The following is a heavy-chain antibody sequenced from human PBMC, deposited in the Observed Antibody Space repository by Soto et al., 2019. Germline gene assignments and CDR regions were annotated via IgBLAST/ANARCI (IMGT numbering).Heavy chain of an antibody. V-gene: IGHV3-23*01. CDR3: AAGGLPRGAGWFDP. CDR2: ISGSGGST. Sequence: GGSLRLSCAASGFTFSSYAMSWVRQAPGKGLEWVSAISGSGGSTYYADSVKGRFTISRDNSKNTLYLQMNSLRAEDTAVYYCAAGGLPRGAGWFDPWGQGTLVTVSS. J-gene: IGHJ5*02. D-gene: IGHD3-16*01. CDR1: GFTFSSYA.